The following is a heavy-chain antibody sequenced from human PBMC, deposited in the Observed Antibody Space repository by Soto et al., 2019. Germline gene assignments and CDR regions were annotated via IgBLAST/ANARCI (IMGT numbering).Heavy chain of an antibody. CDR2: ISGSGGST. CDR3: AKLGQQPLFPEYNWFDP. D-gene: IGHD6-13*01. J-gene: IGHJ5*02. Sequence: PGGSLRLSCAASGFTFSSYAMSWVRQAPGKGLEWVSAISGSGGSTYYADSVKGRFTISRDNSKNTLYLQMNSLRAEDTAVYYCAKLGQQPLFPEYNWFDPWGQGTLVTVSS. CDR1: GFTFSSYA. V-gene: IGHV3-23*01.